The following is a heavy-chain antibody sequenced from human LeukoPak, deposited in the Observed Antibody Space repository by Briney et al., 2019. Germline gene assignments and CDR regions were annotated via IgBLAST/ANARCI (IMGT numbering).Heavy chain of an antibody. D-gene: IGHD3-16*02. CDR2: IYYSGST. J-gene: IGHJ4*02. CDR3: ARVAFGGVIDIDY. CDR1: GDSISTYY. Sequence: SETLSLTCTVSGDSISTYYWSWIRQPPGKGLEWIGYIYYSGSTNYNPSLKSRVTISVDTSKNQFSLKLSSVTAADTAVYYCARVAFGGVIDIDYWGQGTLVTVS. V-gene: IGHV4-59*12.